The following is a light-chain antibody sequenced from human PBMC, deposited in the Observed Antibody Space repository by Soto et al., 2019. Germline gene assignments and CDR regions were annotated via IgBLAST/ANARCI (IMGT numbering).Light chain of an antibody. CDR3: QRYGSFRT. J-gene: IGKJ1*01. Sequence: EIVLTQSPGTLSLSPGERATLSCRASQSVRSNFLAWYQQKPGQAPSLLIYGASNRATGIPDRFSGSGSGTDFTLTITRLEPEDFAMYYCQRYGSFRTFGQGTKVDIK. CDR1: QSVRSNF. CDR2: GAS. V-gene: IGKV3-20*01.